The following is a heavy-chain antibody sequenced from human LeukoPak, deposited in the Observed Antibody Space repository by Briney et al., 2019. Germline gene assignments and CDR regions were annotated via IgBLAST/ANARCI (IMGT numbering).Heavy chain of an antibody. CDR1: GFTFSSYW. V-gene: IGHV3-7*01. D-gene: IGHD3-22*01. Sequence: GGSLRLSCAASGFTFSSYWMSWVRQAPGKGLEWVANIKPDGSEKFYVDSVKGRFTISRDNAKNSLYLQMNSLRAEDTAVYYCARGAIYYDSSGYYYGHWFDYWGQGTLVTVSS. CDR2: IKPDGSEK. J-gene: IGHJ4*02. CDR3: ARGAIYYDSSGYYYGHWFDY.